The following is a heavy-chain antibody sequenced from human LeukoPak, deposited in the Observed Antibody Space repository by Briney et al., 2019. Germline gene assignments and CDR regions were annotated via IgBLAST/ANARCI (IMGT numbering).Heavy chain of an antibody. D-gene: IGHD4/OR15-4a*01. Sequence: GGSLRLSCSASGFTFNSYPVHWVRQAQGKGLEYVSGISRNGGSTCYADSVKGRFTISRDNSKNTLYLQMSSLRAEDTAVYYCVKESGFMVAPNSAFDIWGQGTMVTVSS. V-gene: IGHV3-64D*06. CDR2: ISRNGGST. CDR3: VKESGFMVAPNSAFDI. J-gene: IGHJ3*02. CDR1: GFTFNSYP.